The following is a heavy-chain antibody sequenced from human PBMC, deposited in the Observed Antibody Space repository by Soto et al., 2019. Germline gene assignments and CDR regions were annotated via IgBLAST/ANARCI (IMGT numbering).Heavy chain of an antibody. V-gene: IGHV4-39*01. Sequence: QLQLQESGPGLVKPSETLSLTCTVSGGSISSSSYYWGWIRQPPGKGLEWIGSIYYSGSTYYNPALKSRVTISGDTSKNQFSLKLSSVTAADTAVYYCARESIAVAGRFDYWGQGTLVTVSS. J-gene: IGHJ4*02. CDR3: ARESIAVAGRFDY. CDR2: IYYSGST. CDR1: GGSISSSSYY. D-gene: IGHD6-19*01.